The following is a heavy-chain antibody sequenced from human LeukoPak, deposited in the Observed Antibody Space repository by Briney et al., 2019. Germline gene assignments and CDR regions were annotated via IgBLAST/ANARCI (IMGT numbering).Heavy chain of an antibody. V-gene: IGHV2-5*01. J-gene: IGHJ4*02. Sequence: VSGPTLVNPTQTLTLTCTFSGFSLSTSGVGVGWIRQPPGKALEWLALIYWNDGKRYSPSLKSRLTITKDTSKNQVVLTMTSMDPVDTATYYCAHSLGYCSGGSCLSFDYWGQGTLVTVSS. CDR3: AHSLGYCSGGSCLSFDY. CDR2: IYWNDGK. CDR1: GFSLSTSGVG. D-gene: IGHD2-15*01.